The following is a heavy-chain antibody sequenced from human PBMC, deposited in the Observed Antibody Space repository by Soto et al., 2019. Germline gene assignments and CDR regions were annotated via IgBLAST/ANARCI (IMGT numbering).Heavy chain of an antibody. V-gene: IGHV5-51*01. J-gene: IGHJ6*02. CDR3: AASIFYYGMDV. CDR1: GCTFTNYW. Sequence: GESLKISCKGSGCTFTNYWIGWVRQMPGKGLEWMGIIYPGDSDTKYNPSFQGQVTISADKSITTTYLQWSSLKASDTAIYYCAASIFYYGMDVWGQGTTVTVSS. CDR2: IYPGDSDT.